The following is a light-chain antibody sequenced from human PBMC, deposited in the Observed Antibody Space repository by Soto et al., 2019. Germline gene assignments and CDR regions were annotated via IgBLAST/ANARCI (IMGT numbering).Light chain of an antibody. CDR1: GSDIGGYNY. V-gene: IGLV2-14*01. Sequence: QSALTQPASVSGSPGQSLTISCTGTGSDIGGYNYVSWYQQHPGEAPKLMIYEVTTRPSGVSNRFSGSKSGNTASLTISGLQPEDEADYFCSSYTSSNTLVVFGGGTKLTVL. CDR2: EVT. J-gene: IGLJ2*01. CDR3: SSYTSSNTLVV.